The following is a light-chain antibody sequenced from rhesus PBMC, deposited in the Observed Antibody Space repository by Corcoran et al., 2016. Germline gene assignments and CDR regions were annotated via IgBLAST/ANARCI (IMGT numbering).Light chain of an antibody. CDR3: WLYYSGANYI. Sequence: QAVVTQEPSLTVSPGGTVTLTCASSTGAVTSGHYPHWFQQKPGQAPKTLIYDTSNKLSWTPARFSGSLHGGKAALTLSGAQPEDDSEYFCWLYYSGANYIFGAGTRLTVL. CDR2: DTS. CDR1: TGAVTSGHY. V-gene: IGLV7-80*01. J-gene: IGLJ1*01.